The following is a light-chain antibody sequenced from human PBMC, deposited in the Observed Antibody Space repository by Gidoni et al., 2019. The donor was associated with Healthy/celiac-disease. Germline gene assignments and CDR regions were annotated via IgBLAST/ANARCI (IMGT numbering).Light chain of an antibody. J-gene: IGKJ3*01. Sequence: DIQMTQSPSSLSASVGDRVTIPCRASQIISSYLNWYQQKPGKAPKLLIYAASSLQSGVPSRFSCSGSGTDFTLTIISLQPEDFATYYCQQSYSTGVTFGPGTKVDIK. CDR2: AAS. CDR3: QQSYSTGVT. CDR1: QIISSY. V-gene: IGKV1-39*01.